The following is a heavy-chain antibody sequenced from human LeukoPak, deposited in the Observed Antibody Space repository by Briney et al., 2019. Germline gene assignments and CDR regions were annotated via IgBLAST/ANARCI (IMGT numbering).Heavy chain of an antibody. CDR1: GFTFDDYA. Sequence: GGSLRLSCAASGFTFDDYAMHWVRQAPGKGLEWVSLISWDGGSTYYADSVKGRFTISRDNSKNTLYLQMNSLRAEDTAVYYCAILTVTTAYWGQGTLVTVSS. CDR3: AILTVTTAY. V-gene: IGHV3-43D*03. D-gene: IGHD4-17*01. J-gene: IGHJ4*02. CDR2: ISWDGGST.